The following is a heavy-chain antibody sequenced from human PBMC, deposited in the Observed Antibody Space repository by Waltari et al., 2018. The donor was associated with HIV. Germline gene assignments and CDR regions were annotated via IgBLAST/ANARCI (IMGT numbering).Heavy chain of an antibody. CDR3: ARLEGVRGGDLIDS. V-gene: IGHV4-34*01. Sequence: QVQLQQWGAGLLKPSETLSLTCAVYGGSFSGYYWSWIRQPPGKGLEWNGEINHSGSTNYNPSLKSRVTISVDTSKNQFSLKLSSVTAADTAVYYCARLEGVRGGDLIDSWGQGTLVTVSS. CDR2: INHSGST. J-gene: IGHJ4*02. D-gene: IGHD2-21*02. CDR1: GGSFSGYY.